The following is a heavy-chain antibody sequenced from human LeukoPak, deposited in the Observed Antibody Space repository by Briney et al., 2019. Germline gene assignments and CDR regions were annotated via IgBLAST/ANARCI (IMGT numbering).Heavy chain of an antibody. J-gene: IGHJ4*02. D-gene: IGHD3-10*01. V-gene: IGHV4-59*01. CDR3: AEGSGLTVVY. CDR2: TYYSGST. Sequence: SETLSLTCTVSGGSISSYYWSWIRQPPGKGLEWIGYTYYSGSTNYNPSLKSRATISVDTSKNQFSLKLSSVTAVDTALYYCAEGSGLTVVYWGQGTLVTVSS. CDR1: GGSISSYY.